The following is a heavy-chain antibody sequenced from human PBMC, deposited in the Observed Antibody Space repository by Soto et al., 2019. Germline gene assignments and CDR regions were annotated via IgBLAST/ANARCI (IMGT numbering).Heavy chain of an antibody. CDR3: ARGRGGAYDILTGTYYYYYGMDV. CDR2: IYYSGST. V-gene: IGHV4-59*01. CDR1: GGSIISYY. J-gene: IGHJ6*02. D-gene: IGHD3-9*01. Sequence: PWETLSLTCIVSGGSIISYYWSWIRQPPVNGLEWIGHIYYSGSTNYNPSLKSRVTISVDTSKNHFSLKLSSVTAADTAVYYCARGRGGAYDILTGTYYYYYGMDVWGQGTTVTV.